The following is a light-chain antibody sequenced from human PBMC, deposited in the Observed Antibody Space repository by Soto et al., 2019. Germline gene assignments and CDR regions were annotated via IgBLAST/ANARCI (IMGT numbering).Light chain of an antibody. J-gene: IGKJ4*01. CDR2: DAS. V-gene: IGKV3-11*01. Sequence: ESVLTQSPATLSLSPGERGTLSCRANESISRYLAWYQQKPGQGPRLLIYDASKRATGIPARFSGSGSGTDFPLTISTLEPEAFAVYYCQQRSIWPPTFGGGTRVDIK. CDR1: ESISRY. CDR3: QQRSIWPPT.